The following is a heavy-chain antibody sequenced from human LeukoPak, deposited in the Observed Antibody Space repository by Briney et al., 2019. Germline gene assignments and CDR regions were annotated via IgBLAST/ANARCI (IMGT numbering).Heavy chain of an antibody. D-gene: IGHD6-6*01. CDR2: IYTSGST. J-gene: IGHJ4*02. CDR3: ARHQAVYKPLDY. Sequence: RPSETLSLTCTVSGGSISSYYWSWIRQPPGKGLEWIGYIYTSGSTNYNPSLKSRVTISVDTSKYQFSLKLSSVTAADTAVYYCARHQAVYKPLDYWGQGTLVTVSS. V-gene: IGHV4-4*09. CDR1: GGSISSYY.